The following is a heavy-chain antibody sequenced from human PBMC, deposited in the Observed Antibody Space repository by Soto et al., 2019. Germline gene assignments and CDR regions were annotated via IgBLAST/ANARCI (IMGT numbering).Heavy chain of an antibody. CDR1: GFPFSTYA. J-gene: IGHJ6*02. CDR2: ISSNGGST. CDR3: VLDYGDYASRNYYYYYYGMDV. D-gene: IGHD4-17*01. Sequence: GGSLRLSCSASGFPFSTYAMHWVRQAPGKGLEYVSGISSNGGSTNYADSVKGRLTISRDNSKNSLYLQMSSLRAEDTAVYYCVLDYGDYASRNYYYYYYGMDVWGQGTTVTVSS. V-gene: IGHV3-64D*08.